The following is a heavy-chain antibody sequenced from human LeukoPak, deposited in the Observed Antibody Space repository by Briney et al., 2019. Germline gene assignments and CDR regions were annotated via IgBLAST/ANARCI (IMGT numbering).Heavy chain of an antibody. J-gene: IGHJ5*02. D-gene: IGHD5-18*01. CDR1: GFTFSSYA. CDR3: AKDGHTAMVTDGCRFDP. V-gene: IGHV3-23*01. Sequence: GGSLRLSCAASGFTFSSYAMSWVRQAPGKGLEWVSAISGSGGSTYYADSVKGRFTISRDNSKNTLYLQMNSLRAEDTAVYYCAKDGHTAMVTDGCRFDPWGQGTLVTVSS. CDR2: ISGSGGST.